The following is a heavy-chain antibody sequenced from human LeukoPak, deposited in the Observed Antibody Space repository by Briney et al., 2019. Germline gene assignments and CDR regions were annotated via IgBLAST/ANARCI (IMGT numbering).Heavy chain of an antibody. V-gene: IGHV1-2*02. J-gene: IGHJ4*02. D-gene: IGHD2-2*01. CDR3: ARDGYCSTTNCYDY. Sequence: ASVKVSCKASGGTFSSYAISWVRQAPGHGLEWLGWINTKSGGTDFAQKFQGRLTMTRDTSISTAYMKLSSLKSDDTAVYYCARDGYCSTTNCYDYWGQGTLVSVSS. CDR2: INTKSGGT. CDR1: GGTFSSYA.